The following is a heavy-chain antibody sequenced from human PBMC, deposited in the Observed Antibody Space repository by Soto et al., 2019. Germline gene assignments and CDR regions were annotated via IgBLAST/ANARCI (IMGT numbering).Heavy chain of an antibody. V-gene: IGHV4-61*01. Sequence: QVQLQESGPGLVKPSETLSLTCSVSSGSVSSGTYYWSWIRQPPGRGLEWLGHIYSSGSTNYNPSLKSRVTISVDTSKNPFSLILSSVTASDTAMYYCARDSDAAGYQYWGQGTLVTVSS. J-gene: IGHJ1*01. CDR2: IYSSGST. CDR3: ARDSDAAGYQY. CDR1: SGSVSSGTYY. D-gene: IGHD2-2*03.